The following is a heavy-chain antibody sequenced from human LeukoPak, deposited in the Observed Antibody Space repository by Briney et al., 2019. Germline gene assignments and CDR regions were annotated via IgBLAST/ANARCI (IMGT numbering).Heavy chain of an antibody. D-gene: IGHD3-16*02. J-gene: IGHJ3*02. CDR3: ARGIMITFGGVIPRAFDI. Sequence: ASVKVCCKASGYTFTSYGISWVRQAPGQGLEWMGWISAYNGNTNYAQKLQGRVTMTTDTSTSTAYMELRSLRSDDTAVYYCARGIMITFGGVIPRAFDIWGQGTMVTVSS. V-gene: IGHV1-18*01. CDR1: GYTFTSYG. CDR2: ISAYNGNT.